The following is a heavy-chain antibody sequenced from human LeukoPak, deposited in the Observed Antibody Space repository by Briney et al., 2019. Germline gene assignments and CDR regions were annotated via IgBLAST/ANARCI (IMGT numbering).Heavy chain of an antibody. J-gene: IGHJ5*02. D-gene: IGHD1-1*01. CDR2: VYYTVIS. CDR3: ARSGTNGTDHWFDP. CDR1: GVSISSGYY. V-gene: IGHV4-38-2*01. Sequence: SETLSLTCGVSGVSISSGYYWAWIRQPPGKGLEWIGSVYYTVISYYGPSLNSRVTISLDTSKNQLSLKLTSVTAADTAVYYCARSGTNGTDHWFDPLGQGTLVTVSS.